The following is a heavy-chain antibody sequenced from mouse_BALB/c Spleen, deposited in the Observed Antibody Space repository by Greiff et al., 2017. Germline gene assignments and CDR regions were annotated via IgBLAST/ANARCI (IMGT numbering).Heavy chain of an antibody. Sequence: EVQLQQSGPSLVKPSQTLSLTCSVTGDSITSGYWNWIRKFPGNKLEYMGYISYSGSTYYNPSLKSRISITRDTSKNQYYLQLNSVTTEDTATYYCARKGNYYGSSYRYFDVWGAGTTVTVSS. CDR3: ARKGNYYGSSYRYFDV. CDR2: ISYSGST. CDR1: GDSITSGY. V-gene: IGHV3-8*02. D-gene: IGHD1-1*01. J-gene: IGHJ1*01.